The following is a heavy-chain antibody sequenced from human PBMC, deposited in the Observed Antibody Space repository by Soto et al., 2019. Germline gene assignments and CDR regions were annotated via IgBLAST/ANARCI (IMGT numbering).Heavy chain of an antibody. Sequence: SVKVSCKASGGTFSSYAISWVRQAPGQGLEWMGGIIPIFGTANYAQKFQGRVTITADESTSTAYMELSSLRSEDTAVYYCAREGDDLNWFDPWGQGTLVTVSS. V-gene: IGHV1-69*13. CDR2: IIPIFGTA. D-gene: IGHD3-16*01. CDR1: GGTFSSYA. J-gene: IGHJ5*02. CDR3: AREGDDLNWFDP.